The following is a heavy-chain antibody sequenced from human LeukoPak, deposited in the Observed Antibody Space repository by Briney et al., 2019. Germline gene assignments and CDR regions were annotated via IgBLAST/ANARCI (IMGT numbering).Heavy chain of an antibody. D-gene: IGHD2-2*02. CDR1: GFTFATYS. V-gene: IGHV3-48*02. J-gene: IGHJ3*02. CDR3: ARDFRSSGISCYMYDAFDI. Sequence: GGSLRLSCAASGFTFATYSMNWVRQAPGKGLEWLSYISSSSSTIYYADSVKGRFTISRDNAKNSLFLQMNSLRDEDTAVYYCARDFRSSGISCYMYDAFDIWGQGTLVTVSS. CDR2: ISSSSSTI.